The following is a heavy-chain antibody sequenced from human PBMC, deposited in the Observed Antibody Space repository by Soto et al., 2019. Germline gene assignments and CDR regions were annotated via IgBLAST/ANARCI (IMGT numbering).Heavy chain of an antibody. Sequence: GGSLRLSCAASGFTFSSYSMNWVRQAPGKGLEWVSYISSSSSTIYYADSVKGRFTISRDNAKKSLYLQMNSLRAEDTAVYYCETSKPIVAFDIWGQVKMVTVSS. CDR1: GFTFSSYS. J-gene: IGHJ3*02. CDR2: ISSSSSTI. D-gene: IGHD2-21*01. V-gene: IGHV3-48*01. CDR3: ETSKPIVAFDI.